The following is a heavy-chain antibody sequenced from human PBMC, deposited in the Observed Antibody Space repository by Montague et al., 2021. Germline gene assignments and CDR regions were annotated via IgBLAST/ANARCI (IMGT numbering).Heavy chain of an antibody. CDR3: ASSSRGSWLQSYFDY. Sequence: SETLSLTCTVSGGSISSSSYYWGWIRQPPGKGLEWIGSIYHSGSTYYNSSLKSRVTISVDTSKNQFSLKLSSVTAADTAVYYCASSSRGSWLQSYFDYWGQGTLVTISS. CDR2: IYHSGST. D-gene: IGHD5-24*01. CDR1: GGSISSSSYY. V-gene: IGHV4-39*01. J-gene: IGHJ4*02.